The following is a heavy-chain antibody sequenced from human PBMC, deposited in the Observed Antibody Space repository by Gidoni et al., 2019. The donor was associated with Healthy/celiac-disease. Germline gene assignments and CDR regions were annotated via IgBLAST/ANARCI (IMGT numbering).Heavy chain of an antibody. CDR1: GYTFTGYY. J-gene: IGHJ4*02. Sequence: QVQLVQSGAEVKKPGASVKVSCKASGYTFTGYYMHWVRQATGQGLEWMGRINPNSGGTNYAQKFQGRVTMTRDTSISTAYMELSRLRSDDTAVYYCARPSARGPFSSGWYDYWGQGTLVTVSS. CDR2: INPNSGGT. CDR3: ARPSARGPFSSGWYDY. V-gene: IGHV1-2*06. D-gene: IGHD6-19*01.